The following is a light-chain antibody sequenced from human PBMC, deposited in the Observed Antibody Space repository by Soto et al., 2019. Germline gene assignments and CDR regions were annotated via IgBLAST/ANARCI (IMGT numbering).Light chain of an antibody. V-gene: IGKV2-24*01. J-gene: IGKJ4*01. CDR3: MQPTQFPLT. Sequence: DIVLTQTPLSSPVTLGQPASISCRSSQSLVHSDGNTYLNWLQQRPGQPPRLLIYEVSNRFSGVPDRSSGSGAGTDFTLEISRVEAEDVGVYYCMQPTQFPLTFGGGTKLEIK. CDR2: EVS. CDR1: QSLVHSDGNTY.